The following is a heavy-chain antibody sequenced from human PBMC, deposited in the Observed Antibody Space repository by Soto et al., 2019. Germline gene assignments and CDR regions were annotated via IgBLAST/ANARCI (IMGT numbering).Heavy chain of an antibody. Sequence: QVQLQESGPGLVKPSGTLSLTCAVSGGSISSSNWWSWVRQPPGKGLEWIGEIYHSGSTNYNPSRKSRVTTSVDKSKNQVSLKRSSVTAADTAVYYWARVKAGEDWYFDLWGRGTLVTVSS. CDR2: IYHSGST. V-gene: IGHV4-4*02. CDR1: GGSISSSNW. J-gene: IGHJ2*01. D-gene: IGHD6-19*01. CDR3: ARVKAGEDWYFDL.